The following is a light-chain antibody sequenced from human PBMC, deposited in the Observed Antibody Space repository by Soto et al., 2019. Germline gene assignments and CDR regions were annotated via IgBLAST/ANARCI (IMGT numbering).Light chain of an antibody. Sequence: QSALTQPASVSGSPGQSITISCTGTSSDVGGYNYVSWYQEHPGKAPKLMIYDVSNRPSGVSNRFSGSKSGNTASLTISGLQAEDDADYYCSSYTSDSTYVFGTGTKVTVL. CDR3: SSYTSDSTYV. CDR2: DVS. CDR1: SSDVGGYNY. V-gene: IGLV2-14*01. J-gene: IGLJ1*01.